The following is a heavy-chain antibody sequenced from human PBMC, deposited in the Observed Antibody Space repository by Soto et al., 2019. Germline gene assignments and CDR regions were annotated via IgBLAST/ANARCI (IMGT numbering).Heavy chain of an antibody. CDR2: ISYDGSNK. Sequence: GGSLRLSCAASGFTFSSYAMHWVRQAPGKGLEWVAVISYDGSNKYYADSVKDRFTISRDNSKNTLYLQMNSLRAEDTAVYYCARDRRGYCSSTSCPGAYWFDPWGQGTLVTVSS. V-gene: IGHV3-30-3*01. J-gene: IGHJ5*02. CDR3: ARDRRGYCSSTSCPGAYWFDP. D-gene: IGHD2-2*03. CDR1: GFTFSSYA.